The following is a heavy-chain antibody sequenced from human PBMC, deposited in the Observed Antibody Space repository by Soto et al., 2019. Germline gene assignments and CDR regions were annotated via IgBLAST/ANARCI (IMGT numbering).Heavy chain of an antibody. Sequence: SVKFSCKDSGGLFSSYAISWVRQAPGQGLEWMGGIIPVFATPYYAQKFQGRVTITADESTNTAYMELSSLRSEDTAMYYCARGDSPYVWFNEFWGQGSLVTVSS. CDR1: GGLFSSYA. V-gene: IGHV1-69*01. D-gene: IGHD3-16*01. CDR3: ARGDSPYVWFNEF. J-gene: IGHJ4*02. CDR2: IIPVFATP.